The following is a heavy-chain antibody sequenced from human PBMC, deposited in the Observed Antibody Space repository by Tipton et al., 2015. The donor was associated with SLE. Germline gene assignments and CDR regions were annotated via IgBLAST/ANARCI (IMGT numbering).Heavy chain of an antibody. J-gene: IGHJ3*02. CDR2: IYYSGST. V-gene: IGHV4-39*07. D-gene: IGHD2-15*01. CDR1: GGSISSSSYY. Sequence: TLSLTCTVSGGSISSSSYYWGWIRQPPGKGLEWIGSIYYSGSTYYNPSLKSRVTISVDTSKNQFSLKLSSVTAADTAVYYCARGNGGNAFDIWGQGTMVTVSS. CDR3: ARGNGGNAFDI.